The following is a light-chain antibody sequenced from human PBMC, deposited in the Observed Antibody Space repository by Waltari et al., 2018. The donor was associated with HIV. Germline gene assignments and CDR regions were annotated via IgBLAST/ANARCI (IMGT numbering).Light chain of an antibody. J-gene: IGLJ3*02. CDR3: QSYDRSLTSWV. CDR1: SSNIGAGYD. CDR2: RNN. Sequence: QSVLTQPPSVSGAPGQRVTISCTGSSSNIGAGYDVHWYQPLPGTAPKLLIYRNNHRPTGVPDRFSGSNAGTSASLAITGLQTEDETVYYCQSYDRSLTSWVFGGGTKLTAL. V-gene: IGLV1-40*01.